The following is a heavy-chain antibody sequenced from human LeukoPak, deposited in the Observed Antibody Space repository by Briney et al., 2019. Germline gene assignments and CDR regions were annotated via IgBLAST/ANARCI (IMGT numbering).Heavy chain of an antibody. J-gene: IGHJ4*02. CDR1: GGSFSGYY. CDR3: ARSKVRVRGVDY. V-gene: IGHV4-34*01. Sequence: SETLSLTCAVYGGSFSGYYWSRLRQPPGKGLEWIGEINHSGSTNYNPSLKSRVTISVDTSKNQFSLKLSSVTAADTAVYYCARSKVRVRGVDYWGQGTLVTVSS. CDR2: INHSGST. D-gene: IGHD3-10*01.